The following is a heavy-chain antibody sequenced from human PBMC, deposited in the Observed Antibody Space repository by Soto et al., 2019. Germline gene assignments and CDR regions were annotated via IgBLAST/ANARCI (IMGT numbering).Heavy chain of an antibody. D-gene: IGHD2-15*01. Sequence: QVQLVQSGAEVKKPGSSVKVSCKASGGTFSSYAISWVRQAPGQGLEWMGGIIPIFGTANYAQKFQGRVTITADKSTSTAYMELSSLRSEDTAVYYCARQRGRAYHRYCSGGSCPTGFDIWGHGTMVTVSS. CDR2: IIPIFGTA. V-gene: IGHV1-69*06. CDR1: GGTFSSYA. CDR3: ARQRGRAYHRYCSGGSCPTGFDI. J-gene: IGHJ3*02.